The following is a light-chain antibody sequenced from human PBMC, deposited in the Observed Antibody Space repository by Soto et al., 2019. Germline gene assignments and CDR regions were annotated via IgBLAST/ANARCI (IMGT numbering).Light chain of an antibody. J-gene: IGKJ1*01. CDR1: QSVSTF. V-gene: IGKV3-11*01. CDR3: QQRGDWPPIT. CDR2: NAS. Sequence: EIVLTQSPATLSLSPGERAILSCRGSQSVSTFLAWFQQKPGQPPRLLIYNASNRTTGIPARFSGSGSGTDFTLTISSLEPEDFAVYYCQQRGDWPPITFGQGTKVDI.